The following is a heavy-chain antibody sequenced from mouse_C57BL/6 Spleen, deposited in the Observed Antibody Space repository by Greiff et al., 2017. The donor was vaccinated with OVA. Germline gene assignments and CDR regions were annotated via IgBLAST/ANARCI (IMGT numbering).Heavy chain of an antibody. J-gene: IGHJ3*01. D-gene: IGHD1-1*02. CDR3: ARKDYGGCAY. V-gene: IGHV1-54*01. CDR1: GYAFTNYL. CDR2: INPGSGGT. Sequence: VKLMESGAELVRPGTSVKVSCKASGYAFTNYLIEWVKQRPGQGLEWIGVINPGSGGTNYNEKFKGKATLTADKSSSTAYMQLSSLTSEDSAVYFCARKDYGGCAYWGQGTLVTVSA.